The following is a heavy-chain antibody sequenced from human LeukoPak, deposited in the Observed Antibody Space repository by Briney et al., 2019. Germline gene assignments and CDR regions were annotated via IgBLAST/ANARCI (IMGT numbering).Heavy chain of an antibody. CDR2: ISSSGSTI. D-gene: IGHD2-2*01. Sequence: GGSLRLSCAASGFTFSDYYMSWIRQAPGKGREWVSYISSSGSTIYYADSVKGRFTISRDNAKNSPYLQMNSLRAEDTAVYYCARDRLYCSSTSCYWSAFDIWGQGTMVTVSS. J-gene: IGHJ3*02. V-gene: IGHV3-11*04. CDR3: ARDRLYCSSTSCYWSAFDI. CDR1: GFTFSDYY.